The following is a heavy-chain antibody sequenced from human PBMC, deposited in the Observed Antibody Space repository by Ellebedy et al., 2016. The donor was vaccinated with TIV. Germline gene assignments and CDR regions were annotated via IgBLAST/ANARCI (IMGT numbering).Heavy chain of an antibody. V-gene: IGHV1-2*02. Sequence: ASVKVSCXTSGYTFTGNYMHWVRQAPGQGLEWMGWLNPNSGDTKYAQKFEGRVTMTRDTSISTAYMELSRLTYDDTAVYFCVRGYCSTTSCYFGYFDYWGQGTLVTVSS. D-gene: IGHD2-2*01. CDR2: LNPNSGDT. CDR1: GYTFTGNY. J-gene: IGHJ4*02. CDR3: VRGYCSTTSCYFGYFDY.